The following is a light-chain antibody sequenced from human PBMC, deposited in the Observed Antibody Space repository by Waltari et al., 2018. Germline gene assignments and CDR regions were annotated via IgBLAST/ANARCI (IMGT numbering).Light chain of an antibody. CDR1: QSVSSSY. V-gene: IGKV3-20*01. Sequence: EIVLTQSPGTLSLSPGERATLSCRASQSVSSSYLAWYQQKPGQAPRLLIYGASSRATGIPDRFSGSGSGTDFTLTISRLEPEDFATYYCQQLNSYPLTFGPGTKVDVK. CDR3: QQLNSYPLT. CDR2: GAS. J-gene: IGKJ3*01.